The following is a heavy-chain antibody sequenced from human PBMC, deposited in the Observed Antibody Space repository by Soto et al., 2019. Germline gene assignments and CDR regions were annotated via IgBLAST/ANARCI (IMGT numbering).Heavy chain of an antibody. D-gene: IGHD2-21*02. CDR2: IGASGDIT. CDR3: AKDDFTDRGDDYFDY. Sequence: GSLGLSCAASGFSFTNFAMSWVRQAPGKGLEWVAGIGASGDITWYADSVKGRLSISRDNSKNTLYLQLNSLRFEDTAVYYCAKDDFTDRGDDYFDYWGPGTLVTVSS. J-gene: IGHJ4*02. V-gene: IGHV3-23*01. CDR1: GFSFTNFA.